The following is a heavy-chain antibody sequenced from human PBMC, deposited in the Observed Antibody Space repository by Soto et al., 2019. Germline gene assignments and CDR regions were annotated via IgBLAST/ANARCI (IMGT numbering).Heavy chain of an antibody. V-gene: IGHV3-13*01. Sequence: GGSLRLSCAASGFTFSSYDMHWVRQATGKGLEWVSAIGTAGDTYYPGSVKGRFTISRENAKNSLYLQMNSLRAGDTAVYYCARRHVREYYFDYWGQGTLVTGSS. CDR2: IGTAGDT. CDR3: ARRHVREYYFDY. J-gene: IGHJ4*02. CDR1: GFTFSSYD.